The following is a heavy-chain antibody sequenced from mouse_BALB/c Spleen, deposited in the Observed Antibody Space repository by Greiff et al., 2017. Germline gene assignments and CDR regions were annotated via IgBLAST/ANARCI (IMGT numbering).Heavy chain of an antibody. Sequence: QVQLQQSGAELARPGASVKLSCKASGYTFTSYWMQWVKQRPGQGLEWIGAIYPGDGDTRYTQKFKGKATLTADKSSSSAYMQLSSLASEDSAVYYCASLDRYEAMDYWGQGTSVTVSS. CDR1: GYTFTSYW. CDR3: ASLDRYEAMDY. CDR2: IYPGDGDT. V-gene: IGHV1-87*01. D-gene: IGHD2-14*01. J-gene: IGHJ4*01.